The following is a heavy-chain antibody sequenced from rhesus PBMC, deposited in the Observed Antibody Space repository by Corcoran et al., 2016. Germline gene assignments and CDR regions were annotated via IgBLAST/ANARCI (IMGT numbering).Heavy chain of an antibody. V-gene: IGHV1-156*01. CDR2: VDPVYGEI. CDR1: GSTFTELS. D-gene: IGHD1-26*01. CDR3: ARATTRWYFDI. J-gene: IGHJ2*01. Sequence: EVQLVQSGAEVKKPGASVQVSCKVSGSTFTELSMHWVRQAPGKGLEWMGGVDPVYGEIIHAEKFQGRVTMTEDTSTDTAYMELSSLRSEDTAVYYCARATTRWYFDIWGPGTPITISS.